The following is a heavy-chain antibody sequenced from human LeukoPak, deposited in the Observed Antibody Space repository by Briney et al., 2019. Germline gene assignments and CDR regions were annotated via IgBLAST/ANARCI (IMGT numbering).Heavy chain of an antibody. CDR1: GGSFSGYY. V-gene: IGHV4-34*01. Sequence: SETLSLTCAVNGGSFSGYYWSWIRQPPGKGLEWIGEINHSGSTNYNPSLKSRVTISVDTSKNQFSLKLSSVTAADTAVYYCARARRFDSPFDPWGQGTLVTVSS. D-gene: IGHD3-9*01. J-gene: IGHJ5*02. CDR2: INHSGST. CDR3: ARARRFDSPFDP.